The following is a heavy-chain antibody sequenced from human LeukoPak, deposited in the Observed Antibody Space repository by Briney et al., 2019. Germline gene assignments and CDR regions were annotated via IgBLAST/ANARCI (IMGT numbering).Heavy chain of an antibody. CDR1: GFTFSSYW. CDR2: IKQDGSEK. CDR3: ASSGYYLDNWFDP. V-gene: IGHV3-7*01. D-gene: IGHD3-22*01. J-gene: IGHJ5*02. Sequence: GGSLRLSCAASGFTFSSYWMSWVRQAPGKGLEWVANIKQDGSEKYYVDSVKGRFTISRDNAKNSLYLQMNSLRAEDTAVYHCASSGYYLDNWFDPWGQGTLVTVSS.